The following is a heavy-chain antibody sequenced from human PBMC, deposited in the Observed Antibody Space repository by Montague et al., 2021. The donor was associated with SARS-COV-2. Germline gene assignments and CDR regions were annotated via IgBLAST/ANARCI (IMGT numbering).Heavy chain of an antibody. J-gene: IGHJ3*02. D-gene: IGHD4-17*01. V-gene: IGHV4-59*01. CDR2: SGST. CDR3: AADWCHYGDYVTRGAFDI. Sequence: SGSTNXNPSLKSRVTISVDTSKNQFSLKLISVTTADTTVYYCAADWCHYGDYVTRGAFDIYGQGKSITLS.